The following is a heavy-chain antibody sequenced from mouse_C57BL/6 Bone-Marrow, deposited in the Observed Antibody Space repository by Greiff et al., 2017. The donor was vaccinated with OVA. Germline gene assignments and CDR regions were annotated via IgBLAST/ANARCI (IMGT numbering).Heavy chain of an antibody. CDR2: ISSGGSYT. V-gene: IGHV5-6*01. CDR3: ARQYYYGSLDY. Sequence: EVQLVESGGDLVKPGGSLKLSCAASGFNFSSYGMSWVRQTPDKRLEWVATISSGGSYTYYPDSVKGRFTISRDNAKNTLYLQMSSLKSEDTAMYYCARQYYYGSLDYWGQGTTLTVSS. J-gene: IGHJ2*01. D-gene: IGHD1-1*01. CDR1: GFNFSSYG.